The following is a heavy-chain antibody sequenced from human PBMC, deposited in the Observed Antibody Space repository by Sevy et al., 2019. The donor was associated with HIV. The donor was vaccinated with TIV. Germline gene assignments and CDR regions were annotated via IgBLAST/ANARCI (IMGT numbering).Heavy chain of an antibody. CDR1: GGSVSSGSYY. CDR2: IYYSGST. CDR3: ARRGGLVDGGMDV. Sequence: SETLSLTCTVSGGSVSSGSYYWSWIRQPPGKGLECIGYIYYSGSTNYSPSLKSRVTISVDPSKNQFSLKLSSVTAADTAVYYCARRGGLVDGGMDVWGQGTTVTVSS. D-gene: IGHD2-8*02. V-gene: IGHV4-61*01. J-gene: IGHJ6*02.